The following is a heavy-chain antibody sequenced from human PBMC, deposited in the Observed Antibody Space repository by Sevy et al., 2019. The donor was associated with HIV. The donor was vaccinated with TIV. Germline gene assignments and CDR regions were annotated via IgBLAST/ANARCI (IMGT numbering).Heavy chain of an antibody. CDR2: INPNSGGT. J-gene: IGHJ6*02. D-gene: IGHD3-16*01. Sequence: ASVKVSCKASGYTFTGYYMHWVRQAPGQGLEWMGWINPNSGGTNYAQKFQGRVTMTRDTSISTAYMERSRLRSDDTAVYYCARGSAGLRVYYYGMDVWGQGTTVTVSS. CDR1: GYTFTGYY. V-gene: IGHV1-2*02. CDR3: ARGSAGLRVYYYGMDV.